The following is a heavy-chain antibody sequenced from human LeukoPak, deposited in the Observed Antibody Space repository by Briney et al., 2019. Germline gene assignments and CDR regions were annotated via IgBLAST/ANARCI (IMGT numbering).Heavy chain of an antibody. CDR1: GGSISSGNYY. J-gene: IGHJ5*02. V-gene: IGHV4-31*03. CDR3: ASYGSGSYRFDP. CDR2: IHHSGST. D-gene: IGHD3-10*01. Sequence: SETLSLTCKVSGGSISSGNYYWSWIRQHPGKGLEWIGYIHHSGSTYYNPSLKSRGIISVDTSKNQFSLKLNSVTAADTAVYYCASYGSGSYRFDPWGQGTLVTVSS.